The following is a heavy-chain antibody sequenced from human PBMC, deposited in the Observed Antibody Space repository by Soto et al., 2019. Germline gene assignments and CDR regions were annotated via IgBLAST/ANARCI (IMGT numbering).Heavy chain of an antibody. CDR3: ARDTVVTAISSNDYYYYGMDV. D-gene: IGHD2-21*02. CDR2: IYYSGST. Sequence: SETLSLTCTVSGGSISSYYWSWIRQPPGKGLEWIGYIYYSGSTNYNPSLKSRVTISVDTSKNQFSLKLSSVTAADTAVYYCARDTVVTAISSNDYYYYGMDVWGQGTTVTVSS. V-gene: IGHV4-59*01. CDR1: GGSISSYY. J-gene: IGHJ6*02.